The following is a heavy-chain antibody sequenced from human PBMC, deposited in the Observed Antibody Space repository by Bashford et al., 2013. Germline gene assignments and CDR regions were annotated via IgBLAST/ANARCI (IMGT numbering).Heavy chain of an antibody. CDR2: VVPSLGVT. CDR3: ARELRHNYYRVELDV. D-gene: IGHD1-26*01. J-gene: IGHJ6*02. Sequence: IVWVRQAPGQGLQWMGRVVPSLGVTNYAQIFQGRVTIAAAYMELRSLTSEDTAVYYCARELRHNYYRVELDVWGQGTTVTVSS. V-gene: IGHV1-69*04.